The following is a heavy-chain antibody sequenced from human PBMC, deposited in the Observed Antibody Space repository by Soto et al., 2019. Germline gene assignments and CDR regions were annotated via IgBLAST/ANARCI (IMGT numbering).Heavy chain of an antibody. CDR1: GGTFSSYT. CDR3: ARGVASYYDILTGYYISYFDD. Sequence: SVKVSCKASGGTFSSYTISWVRQAPGQGLEWMGRIIPILGIANYAQKFQGRVTITADKSTSTAYMELSSLRSEETAVYYCARGVASYYDILTGYYISYFDDWGQGTLVTVSS. J-gene: IGHJ4*02. CDR2: IIPILGIA. V-gene: IGHV1-69*02. D-gene: IGHD3-9*01.